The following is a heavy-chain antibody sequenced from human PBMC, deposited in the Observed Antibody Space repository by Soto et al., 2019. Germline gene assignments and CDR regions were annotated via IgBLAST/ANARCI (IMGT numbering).Heavy chain of an antibody. CDR2: IYYSGST. J-gene: IGHJ6*02. V-gene: IGHV4-39*01. CDR1: GGSISSSSYY. CDR3: ARLTTVTRFLPYGMDV. D-gene: IGHD4-17*01. Sequence: QLQLQESGPGLVKPSETLSLTCTVSGGSISSSSYYWGWIRQPPGKGLEWIGSIYYSGSTYYNPSLKRRVTIPVPPSKNQCPLKLSSVTAADTAVYYCARLTTVTRFLPYGMDVWGQGTTVTVSS.